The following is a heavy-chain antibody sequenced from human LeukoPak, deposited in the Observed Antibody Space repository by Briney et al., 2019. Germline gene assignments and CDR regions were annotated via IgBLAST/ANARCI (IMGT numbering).Heavy chain of an antibody. V-gene: IGHV3-7*01. CDR3: ARDGAAVGDDFDY. J-gene: IGHJ4*02. CDR1: GFTFSSYW. CDR2: IKQDGSKK. D-gene: IGHD6-13*01. Sequence: PGGSLRLSCAASGFTFSSYWMSWVRQAPGKGLEWVANIKQDGSKKYYVGSVKGRFTISRDNAKNSLYLQMESLCAEDTAVYYCARDGAAVGDDFDYWGQGTLVTVSS.